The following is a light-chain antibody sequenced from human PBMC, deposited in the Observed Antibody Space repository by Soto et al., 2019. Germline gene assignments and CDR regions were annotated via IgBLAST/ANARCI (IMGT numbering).Light chain of an antibody. CDR2: GAS. J-gene: IGKJ1*01. Sequence: EIVMTPSPATLSVSPGESGTLSCRASQRVSSDLAWYHQKPGQAPRLLIYGASTRATGIPARFSGSGSRTEFTLTINSLQSEDFAVYYCQQYNNWPRTFGQGTKV. CDR1: QRVSSD. V-gene: IGKV3-15*01. CDR3: QQYNNWPRT.